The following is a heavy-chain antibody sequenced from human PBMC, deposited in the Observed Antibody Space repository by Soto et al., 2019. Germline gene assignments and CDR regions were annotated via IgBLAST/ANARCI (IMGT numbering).Heavy chain of an antibody. V-gene: IGHV1-3*01. CDR1: GYTSLSYA. D-gene: IGHD3-10*01. J-gene: IGHJ4*02. CDR3: AREVQGVTSFDY. CDR2: INAGVDGT. Sequence: QVQLVQSGPEMMQPGASVKVSCKASGYTSLSYAMHWVRQVPGQGFEWLGWINAGVDGTMYSQRFQGRVRITRDTSANTVYMEVSALTSEDTAVYYCAREVQGVTSFDYWGQGTLVIVSS.